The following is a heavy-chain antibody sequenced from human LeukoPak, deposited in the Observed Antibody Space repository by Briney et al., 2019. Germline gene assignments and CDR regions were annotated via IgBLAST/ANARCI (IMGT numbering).Heavy chain of an antibody. D-gene: IGHD1-1*01. CDR1: GYSISSGYY. CDR3: ARAFNWNYWFDP. J-gene: IGHJ5*02. Sequence: SETLSLTCTVSGYSISSGYYWGWIRQPPGKGLDWIASIYHSGSTYCNPSLKSRVNISVDTSKNHFSLKLNSVTAADTAVYFCARAFNWNYWFDPWGQGTLVTVSS. CDR2: IYHSGST. V-gene: IGHV4-38-2*02.